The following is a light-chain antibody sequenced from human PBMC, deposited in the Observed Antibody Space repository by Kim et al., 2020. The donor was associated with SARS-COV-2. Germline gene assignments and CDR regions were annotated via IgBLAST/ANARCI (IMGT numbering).Light chain of an antibody. J-gene: IGKJ1*01. V-gene: IGKV3D-20*01. CDR1: QSVDSNS. CDR2: DAS. CDR3: QQYGRSRT. Sequence: LSPGERATLSCGASQSVDSNSLAWYQQRPGLAPRLLIYDASTRATGVPDRFSGSGSGTEFTLTISRLEPEDFAVYYCQQYGRSRTFGQGTKVDIK.